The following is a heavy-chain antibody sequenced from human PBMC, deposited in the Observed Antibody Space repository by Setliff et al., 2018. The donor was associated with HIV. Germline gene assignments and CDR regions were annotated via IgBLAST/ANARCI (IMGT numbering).Heavy chain of an antibody. D-gene: IGHD3-22*01. V-gene: IGHV3-21*04. CDR3: AKVFRSSTMLLVGFDY. CDR1: GITLSNYA. J-gene: IGHJ4*02. CDR2: ISSTSTYI. Sequence: PGGSLRLSCAASGITLSNYAMNWVRQAPGKGLEWVSSISSTSTYIYYVDSVKGRFAISRDNTGNSLYLQMNSLRVEDTAMYYCAKVFRSSTMLLVGFDYWGLGTLVTVSS.